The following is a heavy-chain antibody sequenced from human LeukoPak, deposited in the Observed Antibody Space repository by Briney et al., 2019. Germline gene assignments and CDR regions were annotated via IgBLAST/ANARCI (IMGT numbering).Heavy chain of an antibody. CDR3: ARETADLGRSLDY. J-gene: IGHJ4*02. CDR2: VYYSGVT. V-gene: IGHV4-59*12. Sequence: PSETLSLTCSVSGGSTGSDYWSWIRQPAGKGLEWIAYVYYSGVTSYNPSLKSRVAISIDTSKNQFSLNLTSVTAADTAVYYCARETADLGRSLDYWGQGTPVTVSS. CDR1: GGSTGSDY. D-gene: IGHD1-1*01.